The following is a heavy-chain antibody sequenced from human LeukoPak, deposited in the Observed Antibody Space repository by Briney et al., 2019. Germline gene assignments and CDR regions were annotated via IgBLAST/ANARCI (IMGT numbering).Heavy chain of an antibody. CDR1: GFTFSSYG. J-gene: IGHJ4*02. D-gene: IGHD6-19*01. CDR3: AKSAVAATAGFDY. CDR2: ISYDGSNK. Sequence: PGRSLRLSCAASGFTFSSYGMHWVRQAPGKGLEWVAVISYDGSNKYYADSVKGRFTISRDNSKNTLYLQMNSLRAVDTAVYYCAKSAVAATAGFDYWGQGTLVTVSS. V-gene: IGHV3-30*18.